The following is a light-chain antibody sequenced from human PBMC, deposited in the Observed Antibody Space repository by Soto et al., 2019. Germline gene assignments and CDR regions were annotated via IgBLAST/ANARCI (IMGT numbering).Light chain of an antibody. CDR1: NSDIGIYDF. V-gene: IGLV2-14*01. CDR3: SSYTSSRAYV. Sequence: QSALTQPASVSGTPGQSITISCTGSNSDIGIYDFVSWYQHHPGKAPKLIVSEVSHRPSGVSNRFSGSKTGNTASLTISGLQAEDEADYYCSSYTSSRAYVFGIGTKLTVL. CDR2: EVS. J-gene: IGLJ1*01.